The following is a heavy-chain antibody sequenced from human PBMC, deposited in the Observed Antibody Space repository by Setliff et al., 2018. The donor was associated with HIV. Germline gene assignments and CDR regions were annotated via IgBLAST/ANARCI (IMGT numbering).Heavy chain of an antibody. Sequence: LRLSCAASGLTFSSYGMHWVRQAPGKGLEWVAFIRYDGSNKYYADSVKGRFTISRDYSKNTLYLQMNSLRAEDTAVYYRAKDRYYDSSGSPFDYWGQGTLVTVSS. CDR2: IRYDGSNK. CDR3: AKDRYYDSSGSPFDY. V-gene: IGHV3-30*02. J-gene: IGHJ4*02. D-gene: IGHD3-22*01. CDR1: GLTFSSYG.